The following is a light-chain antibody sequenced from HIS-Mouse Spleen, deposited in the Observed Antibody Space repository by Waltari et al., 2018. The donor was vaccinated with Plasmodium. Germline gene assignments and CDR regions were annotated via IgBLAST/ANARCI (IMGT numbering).Light chain of an antibody. J-gene: IGLJ2*01. V-gene: IGLV2-23*01. CDR3: CSYAGSSTVV. CDR1: SRDVGSYNL. Sequence: QSALTQPASVSGSPGQSITISSTGTSRDVGSYNLVSWYQQHPGKAPKLMIYEGSKRPSGVSNRFSGSKSGNTASLTISGLQAEDEADYYCCSYAGSSTVVFGGGTKLTVL. CDR2: EGS.